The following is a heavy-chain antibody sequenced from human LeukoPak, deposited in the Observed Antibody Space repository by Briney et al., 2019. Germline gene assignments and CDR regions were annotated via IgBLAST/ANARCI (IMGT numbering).Heavy chain of an antibody. Sequence: SETLSLTCAVYGGSFSGYYWSWIRQPPGKGLEWIGEINHSGSTNYNPSLTSRVTISVDTSKNQFSLKLSSVTAADTAVYYCARNGPPPLYRPRRHYYYYYMDVWGKGTTVTVSS. CDR3: ARNGPPPLYRPRRHYYYYYMDV. CDR2: INHSGST. V-gene: IGHV4-34*01. CDR1: GGSFSGYY. D-gene: IGHD4-11*01. J-gene: IGHJ6*03.